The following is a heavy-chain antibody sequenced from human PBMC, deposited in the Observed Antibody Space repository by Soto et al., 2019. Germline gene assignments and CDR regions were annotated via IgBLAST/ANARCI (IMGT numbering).Heavy chain of an antibody. V-gene: IGHV1-69*01. Sequence: QVQLVQSGAEVKKPGSSVKVSCKASGGTFSSYAISWVRQAPGQGLEWMGGIIPIFGTANYAQKFQGRVTISADESTSTGYMELSSMRPEDTAVYYCARSDIVLLVSARAHFDYWGQGNLVSVSS. D-gene: IGHD2-8*01. CDR2: IIPIFGTA. J-gene: IGHJ4*02. CDR3: ARSDIVLLVSARAHFDY. CDR1: GGTFSSYA.